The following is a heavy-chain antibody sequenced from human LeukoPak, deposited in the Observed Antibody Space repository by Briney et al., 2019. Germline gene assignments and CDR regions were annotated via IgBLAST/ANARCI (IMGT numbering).Heavy chain of an antibody. J-gene: IGHJ4*02. CDR1: GYTFTSYG. CDR2: ISAYNGNT. D-gene: IGHD3-10*01. Sequence: ASVKVSCKASGYTFTSYGISWVRQAPGQGLEWMGWISAYNGNTNYAQNFQGRVTMTTETSTTTAYMELTSLRSDDTAVYFCARISGRYGSGSYTDYWGQGTLVTVSS. V-gene: IGHV1-18*01. CDR3: ARISGRYGSGSYTDY.